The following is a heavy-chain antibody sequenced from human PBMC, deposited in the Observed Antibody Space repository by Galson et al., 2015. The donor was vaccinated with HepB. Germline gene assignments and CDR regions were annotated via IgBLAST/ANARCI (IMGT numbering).Heavy chain of an antibody. J-gene: IGHJ3*02. Sequence: SVKVSCKASGGTFSSYAISWVRQAPGQGLEWMGGIIPIFGTANYAQKFQGRVTITADESTSTAYMELSSLRSEDTAVYYCARDWHSSGWTDAFDIWGQGTMVTVSS. CDR1: GGTFSSYA. CDR3: ARDWHSSGWTDAFDI. CDR2: IIPIFGTA. D-gene: IGHD6-19*01. V-gene: IGHV1-69*13.